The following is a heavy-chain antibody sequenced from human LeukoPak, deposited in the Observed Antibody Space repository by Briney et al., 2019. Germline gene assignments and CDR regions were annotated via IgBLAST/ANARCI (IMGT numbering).Heavy chain of an antibody. J-gene: IGHJ6*02. Sequence: SVKVSCKASGYTFTSYGISWVRQAPGQGLEWMGRIIPILGIANYAQKFQGRVTITADKSTSTAYMELSSLRSEDTAVYYCARVLSSTTYGMDVWGQGTTVTVSS. CDR2: IIPILGIA. CDR1: GYTFTSYG. D-gene: IGHD6-13*01. CDR3: ARVLSSTTYGMDV. V-gene: IGHV1-69*04.